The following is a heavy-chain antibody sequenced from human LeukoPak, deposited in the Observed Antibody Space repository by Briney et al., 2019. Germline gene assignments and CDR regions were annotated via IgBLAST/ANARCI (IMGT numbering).Heavy chain of an antibody. V-gene: IGHV3-7*05. Sequence: GGSLRLSCAASGFTFSSYWMNWVRQAPGKGLEWVANMNLDGSEKYYVDSVRGRFTISRDNAKNSLYLQMNSLRAEDTAVYFCARGTRASSSLSDYRGQGSLVTVSS. CDR1: GFTFSSYW. J-gene: IGHJ4*02. CDR2: MNLDGSEK. D-gene: IGHD6-6*01. CDR3: ARGTRASSSLSDY.